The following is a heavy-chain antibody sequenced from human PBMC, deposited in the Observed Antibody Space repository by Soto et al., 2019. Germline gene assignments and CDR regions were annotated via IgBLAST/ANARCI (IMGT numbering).Heavy chain of an antibody. CDR3: ARDFPDYGDYEYYYYYYMDV. V-gene: IGHV3-7*01. Sequence: GGSLRLSCAASGFTFSSYWMSWVRQAPGKGLEWVANIKQDGSEKYYVDSVKGRFTISGDNAKNSLYLQMNSLRAEDTAVYYCARDFPDYGDYEYYYYYYMDVWGKGTTVTVSS. CDR2: IKQDGSEK. CDR1: GFTFSSYW. J-gene: IGHJ6*03. D-gene: IGHD4-17*01.